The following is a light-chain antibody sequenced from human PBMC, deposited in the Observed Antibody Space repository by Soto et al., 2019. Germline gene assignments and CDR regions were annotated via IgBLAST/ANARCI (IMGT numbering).Light chain of an antibody. J-gene: IGKJ1*01. V-gene: IGKV3-20*01. CDR3: QQYGSFPGT. Sequence: EIVLTQSPGTLSLSPGERATLSCRASQSVSSSYLAWYQQKPGQAPRVLIDGASSRATGIPDRFSGSGSGTDFTLTISRLEPEEFAVYYCQQYGSFPGTFGQGTKVEIK. CDR1: QSVSSSY. CDR2: GAS.